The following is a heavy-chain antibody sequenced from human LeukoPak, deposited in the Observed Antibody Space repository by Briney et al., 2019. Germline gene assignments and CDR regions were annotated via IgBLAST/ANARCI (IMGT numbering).Heavy chain of an antibody. V-gene: IGHV3-23*01. CDR1: GFTFSSYA. Sequence: GGTLRLSCAASGFTFSSYAMSWVRQGPGEGLEWVSAISGGGDMTHYTDSVKGRFTISRDNSRNVLYLQMNSLRADDAAIYYCARGYCTSTNCNNWFDPWGQGALVTVSS. J-gene: IGHJ5*02. D-gene: IGHD2-2*01. CDR3: ARGYCTSTNCNNWFDP. CDR2: ISGGGDMT.